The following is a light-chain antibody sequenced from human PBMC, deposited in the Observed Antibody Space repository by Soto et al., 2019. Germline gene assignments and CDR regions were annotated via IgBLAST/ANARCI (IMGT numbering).Light chain of an antibody. CDR2: GAS. CDR3: QQYTGPPTT. Sequence: DIVLTQSPDTLSLSPGERATLSCRASQSVSSSNFAWYQQKPAQAPRLLIYGASRRAPGIPERFSGSGSGTDFTLTITRLEPEDSAVYFCQQYTGPPTTFGQGTRLEIK. CDR1: QSVSSSN. V-gene: IGKV3-20*01. J-gene: IGKJ5*01.